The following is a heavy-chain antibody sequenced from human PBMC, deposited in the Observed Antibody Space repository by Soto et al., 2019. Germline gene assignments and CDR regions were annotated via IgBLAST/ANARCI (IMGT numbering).Heavy chain of an antibody. Sequence: ASVKVSCKASGGTFSSYTISWVRQAPGQGLEWMGRIIPILGIANYAQKFQGRVTITADKSTSTAYMELSSLRSEDTAVYYCASSPARFLEWLSWGQGTLVTVSS. CDR2: IIPILGIA. D-gene: IGHD3-3*01. CDR1: GGTFSSYT. J-gene: IGHJ4*02. V-gene: IGHV1-69*02. CDR3: ASSPARFLEWLS.